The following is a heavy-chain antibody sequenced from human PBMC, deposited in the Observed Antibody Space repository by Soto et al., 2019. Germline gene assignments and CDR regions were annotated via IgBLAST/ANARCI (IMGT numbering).Heavy chain of an antibody. CDR1: GYSFTSYW. D-gene: IGHD1-26*01. Sequence: LGESLKISCKGSGYSFTSYWISWVRQMPGKGLEWMGRIDPSDSYTNYSPSFQGHVTISADKSISTAYLQWSSLKASDTAMYYCARHFYSGSYDRYGMDVWGQGTTVTVSS. CDR2: IDPSDSYT. V-gene: IGHV5-10-1*01. J-gene: IGHJ6*02. CDR3: ARHFYSGSYDRYGMDV.